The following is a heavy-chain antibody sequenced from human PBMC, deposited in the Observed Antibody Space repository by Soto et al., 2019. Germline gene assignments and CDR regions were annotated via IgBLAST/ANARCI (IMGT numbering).Heavy chain of an antibody. CDR1: GFTFSSYE. CDR2: ISSSGSTI. CDR3: ARGGDESYYDFWSGYYTLELRSYDY. V-gene: IGHV3-48*03. D-gene: IGHD3-3*01. J-gene: IGHJ4*02. Sequence: PGGSLRLSCAASGFTFSSYEMNWVRQAPGKGLEWVSYISSSGSTIYYADSVKGRFTISRDNAKSSLYLQMNSLRAEDTAVYYCARGGDESYYDFWSGYYTLELRSYDYWGQGTLVTVTS.